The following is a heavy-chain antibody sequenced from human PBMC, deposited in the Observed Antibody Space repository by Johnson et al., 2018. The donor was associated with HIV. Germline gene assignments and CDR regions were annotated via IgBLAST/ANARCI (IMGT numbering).Heavy chain of an antibody. CDR3: AKGRWEATTYDDAFDI. D-gene: IGHD1-26*01. J-gene: IGHJ3*02. CDR2: IRYDGSNK. CDR1: GFTFSSYG. V-gene: IGHV3-30*02. Sequence: QMLLVESGGGVVQPGGSQRLSCAASGFTFSSYGMHWVRQAPGKGLEWVAFIRYDGSNKYYADSVKGRFTISRDNSKNTLYLQRNSLRAEDTAVYYCAKGRWEATTYDDAFDIWGQGTMVTVSS.